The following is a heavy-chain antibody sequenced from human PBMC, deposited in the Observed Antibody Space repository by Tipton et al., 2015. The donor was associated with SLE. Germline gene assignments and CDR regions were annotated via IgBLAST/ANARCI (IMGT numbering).Heavy chain of an antibody. Sequence: SLRLSCVASGFEFTSSTYAISWVRQAPGKGLEWVSVFYGGVRTTHYADSVKGRFTVSRDVSKNTLYLQMNSLAAEDTAIYYCAKDPLGHCSGISCYKWGQGTVVTVSS. CDR2: FYGGVRTT. J-gene: IGHJ3*01. CDR1: GFEFTSSTYA. D-gene: IGHD2-2*02. V-gene: IGHV3-23*03. CDR3: AKDPLGHCSGISCYK.